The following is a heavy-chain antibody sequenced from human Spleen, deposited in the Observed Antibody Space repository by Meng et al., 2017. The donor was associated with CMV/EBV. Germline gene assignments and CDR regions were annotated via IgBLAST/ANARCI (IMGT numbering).Heavy chain of an antibody. V-gene: IGHV3-21*01. D-gene: IGHD6-6*01. CDR2: ISSSSSYI. CDR3: ARGGSIAARGGAFDI. Sequence: SGFTFSSCSMNWVRQAPGKGLEWVSSISSSSSYIYYADSVKGRFTISRDNAKNSLYLQMNSLRAEDTAVYYCARGGSIAARGGAFDIWGQGTMVTVSS. J-gene: IGHJ3*02. CDR1: GFTFSSCS.